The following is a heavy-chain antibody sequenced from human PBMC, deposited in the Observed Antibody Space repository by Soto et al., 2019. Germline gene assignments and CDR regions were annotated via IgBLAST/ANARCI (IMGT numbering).Heavy chain of an antibody. CDR2: IIPIFGTA. CDR3: ARAKTELTAMVTPGYYYYGMDV. J-gene: IGHJ6*02. V-gene: IGHV1-69*13. CDR1: GGTFSSYA. Sequence: ALVKVSCKASGGTFSSYAISWVRQAPGQGLEWMGGIIPIFGTANYAQKFQGRVTITADESTSTAYMELSSLRSEDTAVYYCARAKTELTAMVTPGYYYYGMDVWGQGTTVTVSS. D-gene: IGHD5-18*01.